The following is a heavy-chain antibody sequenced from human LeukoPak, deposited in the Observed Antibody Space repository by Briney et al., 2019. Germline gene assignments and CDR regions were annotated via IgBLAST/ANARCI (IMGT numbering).Heavy chain of an antibody. CDR2: ISGSGGST. J-gene: IGHJ4*02. CDR3: AIVGDSGSYWHFGY. D-gene: IGHD1-26*01. Sequence: GGSLRLSCAASGFTFSSYAMSWVRQAPGKGLEWVSAISGSGGSTYYADSVKGRFTISRDNSKNALYLQMNSLRAEDTAVYYCAIVGDSGSYWHFGYWGQGTLVTVSS. CDR1: GFTFSSYA. V-gene: IGHV3-23*01.